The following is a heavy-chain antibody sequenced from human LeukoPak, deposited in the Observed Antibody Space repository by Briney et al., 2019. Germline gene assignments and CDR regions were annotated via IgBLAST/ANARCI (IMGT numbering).Heavy chain of an antibody. J-gene: IGHJ5*02. CDR2: ISYDGSNK. D-gene: IGHD5-18*01. CDR3: AKELRGYSYGLRNNWFDP. CDR1: GFTFSSYA. Sequence: GRSLRLSCAASGFTFSSYAMHWVRQAPGKGLEWVAVISYDGSNKYYADSVKGRFTISRDNSKNTLYLQMNSLRAEDTAVYYCAKELRGYSYGLRNNWFDPWGQGTLVTVSS. V-gene: IGHV3-30-3*01.